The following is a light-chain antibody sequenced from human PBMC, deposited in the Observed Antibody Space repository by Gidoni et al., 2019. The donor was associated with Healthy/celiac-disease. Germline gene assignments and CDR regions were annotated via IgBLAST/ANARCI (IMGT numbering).Light chain of an antibody. V-gene: IGKV3-20*01. CDR2: GAS. CDR3: QQYGSSPIYT. CDR1: QSVRSSY. Sequence: ETELTQSPGTLSLSPGKRAPLPCRASQSVRSSYVAWYQQKPGQAPRLLIYGASSRATGIPDRFSGSGSGPDFTLTISRLEPEDFAVYDCQQYGSSPIYTFGQGTKLEIK. J-gene: IGKJ2*01.